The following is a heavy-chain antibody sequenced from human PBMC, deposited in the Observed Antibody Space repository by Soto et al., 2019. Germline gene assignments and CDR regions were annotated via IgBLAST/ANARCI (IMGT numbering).Heavy chain of an antibody. Sequence: LSLTCTVSGDSISSRGYYCSWIRQFPGKGLEWIGYISYSESTDYNPSLKSRVTISADTSKNQFSLKLSSVTAADTAVYYCAGGNDYAKIGYWGQGAQVTV. J-gene: IGHJ4*02. CDR2: ISYSEST. CDR1: GDSISSRGYY. V-gene: IGHV4-31*03. D-gene: IGHD4-17*01. CDR3: AGGNDYAKIGY.